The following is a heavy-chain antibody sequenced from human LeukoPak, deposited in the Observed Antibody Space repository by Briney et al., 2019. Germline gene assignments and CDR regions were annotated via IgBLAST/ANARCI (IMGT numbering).Heavy chain of an antibody. V-gene: IGHV4-34*01. Sequence: SETLSLTCAVYGGSFSGYYWSWIRQPPGKGLEWIGEINHSGSTNYNPSLKSRVTISVDTSKNQFSLKLSSVTAADTAVYYCARSSGWYPLDYWGQGTLVTVSS. D-gene: IGHD6-19*01. CDR3: ARSSGWYPLDY. CDR1: GGSFSGYY. J-gene: IGHJ4*02. CDR2: INHSGST.